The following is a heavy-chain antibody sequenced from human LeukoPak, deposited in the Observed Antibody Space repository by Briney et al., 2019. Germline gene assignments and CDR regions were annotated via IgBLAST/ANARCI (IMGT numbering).Heavy chain of an antibody. CDR2: INPNSGGT. D-gene: IGHD2-2*01. Sequence: ASVNVSCKASGYTFTGYYMHWVRQAPGQGLEWMGWINPNSGGTNYAQKFQGRVTMTRDTSISTAYMELSRLRSDDTAVYYCARVPSSTSETYWFDPWGQGTLVTVSS. CDR1: GYTFTGYY. CDR3: ARVPSSTSETYWFDP. V-gene: IGHV1-2*02. J-gene: IGHJ5*02.